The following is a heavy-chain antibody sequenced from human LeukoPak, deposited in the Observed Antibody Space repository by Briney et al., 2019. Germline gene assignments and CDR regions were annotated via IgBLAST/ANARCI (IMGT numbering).Heavy chain of an antibody. Sequence: GGTLRLSCAASGFTFSSYAMSWVRQAPGKGLEWVSASGSGGGTYYADSVKGRFTISRDNSKNSLYLQMNSLRAEDTAVYYCAQHNSGIGFDPWGQGTLVTVSS. D-gene: IGHD6-19*01. CDR2: SGSGGGT. CDR1: GFTFSSYA. V-gene: IGHV3-23*01. CDR3: AQHNSGIGFDP. J-gene: IGHJ5*02.